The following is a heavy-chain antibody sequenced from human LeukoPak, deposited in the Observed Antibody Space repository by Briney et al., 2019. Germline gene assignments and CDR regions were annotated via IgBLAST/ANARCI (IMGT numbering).Heavy chain of an antibody. Sequence: PGGSLRLSCAASGFTFSRYWMSWVRQAPGKGPEWVANIKQDGSEKYYVDSVRGRFTISRDSARTSLYLQMNSLRAEDTAVYYCATHCSSVSCSLATFDIWGQGTMVTVSS. CDR2: IKQDGSEK. V-gene: IGHV3-7*01. D-gene: IGHD2-2*01. J-gene: IGHJ3*02. CDR1: GFTFSRYW. CDR3: ATHCSSVSCSLATFDI.